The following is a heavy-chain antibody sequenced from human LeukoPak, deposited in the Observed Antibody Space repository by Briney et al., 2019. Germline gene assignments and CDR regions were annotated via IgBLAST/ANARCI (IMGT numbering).Heavy chain of an antibody. CDR2: ISWNSGSI. V-gene: IGHV3-9*01. CDR3: ARVLGGWQIDY. D-gene: IGHD6-19*01. Sequence: GGSLRLSCAASGFTFDDYAMHWVRQAPGKGLEWVSGISWNSGSIGYADSVKGRFTISRDNSKNTLYLQMNSLRAEDTAVYYCARVLGGWQIDYWGQGTLVTVSS. CDR1: GFTFDDYA. J-gene: IGHJ4*02.